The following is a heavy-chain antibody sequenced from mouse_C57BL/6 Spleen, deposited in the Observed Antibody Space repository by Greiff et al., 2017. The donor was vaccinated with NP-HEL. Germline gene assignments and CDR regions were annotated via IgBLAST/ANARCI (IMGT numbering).Heavy chain of an antibody. Sequence: VQLQQSGAELVMPGASVKLSCKASGYTFTSYWMHWVKQRPGQGLEWIGEIDPSDSYTNYNQKFKGKSTLTVDKSSSTAYMQLSSLTSEDSAVYYCARNYGSSQYYFDYWGQGTTLTVSS. J-gene: IGHJ2*01. CDR1: GYTFTSYW. V-gene: IGHV1-69*01. D-gene: IGHD1-1*01. CDR3: ARNYGSSQYYFDY. CDR2: IDPSDSYT.